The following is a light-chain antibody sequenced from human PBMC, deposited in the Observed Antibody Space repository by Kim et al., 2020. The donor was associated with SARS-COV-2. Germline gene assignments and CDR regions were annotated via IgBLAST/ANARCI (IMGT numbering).Light chain of an antibody. CDR2: AAS. Sequence: DIQMTQSPSSLSASVGDRVTITCRASQSISSYLNWYQQKPGKAPNLLIYAASSLQSGVPSRFSGSGSGTDFTLTISSLQPEDFASYYCQQSHSIPRTFGQGTKVDIK. CDR1: QSISSY. J-gene: IGKJ1*01. CDR3: QQSHSIPRT. V-gene: IGKV1-39*01.